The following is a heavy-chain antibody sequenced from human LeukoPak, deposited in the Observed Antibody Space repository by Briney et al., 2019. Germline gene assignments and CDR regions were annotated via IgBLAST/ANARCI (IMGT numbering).Heavy chain of an antibody. D-gene: IGHD3-9*01. J-gene: IGHJ6*03. CDR1: GGSINSYY. V-gene: IGHV4-4*07. Sequence: PSEPLSLTCTVSGGSINSYYWSWIRQPAGKGLEWLGRIYTSGSTNYNPSPKSRVTMSVDTSKNQFSLKLSSVTAADTAVYYCARDQPYYDILTGPHYYYYYMDVWGKGTTVTISS. CDR3: ARDQPYYDILTGPHYYYYYMDV. CDR2: IYTSGST.